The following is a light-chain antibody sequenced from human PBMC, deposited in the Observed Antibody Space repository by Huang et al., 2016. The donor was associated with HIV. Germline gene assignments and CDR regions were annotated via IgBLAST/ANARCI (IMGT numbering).Light chain of an antibody. J-gene: IGKJ1*01. CDR2: AAS. Sequence: EIVMTQSPATLSVSPGERPPLSCRASQSVSSNLAWYQQKTGQAPRPLIYAASTRATGIPARFSGSGSGTEFTLTISSLQSEDFAVYYCQQYNNWPRTFGQGTKVEIK. CDR1: QSVSSN. V-gene: IGKV3-15*01. CDR3: QQYNNWPRT.